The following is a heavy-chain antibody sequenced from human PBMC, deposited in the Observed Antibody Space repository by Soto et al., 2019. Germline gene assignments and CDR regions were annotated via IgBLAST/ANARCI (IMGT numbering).Heavy chain of an antibody. Sequence: DVQLLESGGDLVQPGGSLRLSCAASGFIFSNYAMSWVRQAPGKGLEWVSLIRGSGAPTNYADSVKGRFTVSRDNSKNILLLPMNSLRAEDTAVYYCVKDFRVGYDWTHDWGQGTLVTVSS. CDR3: VKDFRVGYDWTHD. V-gene: IGHV3-23*01. CDR2: IRGSGAPT. D-gene: IGHD5-12*01. J-gene: IGHJ4*02. CDR1: GFIFSNYA.